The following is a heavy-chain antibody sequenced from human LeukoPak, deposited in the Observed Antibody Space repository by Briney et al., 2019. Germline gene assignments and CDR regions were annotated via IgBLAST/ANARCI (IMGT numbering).Heavy chain of an antibody. J-gene: IGHJ4*02. CDR3: VSVAGIYDSSCYYLDY. CDR2: IRYDGSNK. Sequence: GWALRLSCASSGFTFSSYGMHWVRQAPGKGLDGVSFIRYDGSNKYYAVYVKGRFTRSRDNYENTLYLQMNSLRDEDTAVYYCVSVAGIYDSSCYYLDYWGQGTLVTVSS. CDR1: GFTFSSYG. D-gene: IGHD3-22*01. V-gene: IGHV3-30*02.